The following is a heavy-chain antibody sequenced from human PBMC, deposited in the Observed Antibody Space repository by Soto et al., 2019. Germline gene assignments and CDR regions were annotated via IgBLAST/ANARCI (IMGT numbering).Heavy chain of an antibody. Sequence: ASETLSLTCTVSGGSISSGDYYWSWIRQPPGKGLEWIGYIYYSGSTYYNPSLKSRVTISVGTSKNQFSLKLSSVTAADTAVYYCARGKTFDYDSSGFWFDPWGQGTLVTVSS. D-gene: IGHD3-22*01. CDR3: ARGKTFDYDSSGFWFDP. J-gene: IGHJ5*02. CDR1: GGSISSGDYY. V-gene: IGHV4-30-4*01. CDR2: IYYSGST.